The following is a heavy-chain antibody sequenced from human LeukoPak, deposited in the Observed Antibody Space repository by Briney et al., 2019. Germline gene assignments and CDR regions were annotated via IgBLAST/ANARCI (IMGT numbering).Heavy chain of an antibody. Sequence: GGSLRLSCAASGFTFSTYTMYWVRHPPGKRLEWVSIIGSSGGGIHYADSVKGRFTFSRDNSKNALYLQMNSLRVEDTAVYYCAIDPNWGTHSWGQGVLVTVSS. V-gene: IGHV3-23*01. D-gene: IGHD7-27*01. J-gene: IGHJ4*02. CDR2: IGSSGGGI. CDR1: GFTFSTYT. CDR3: AIDPNWGTHS.